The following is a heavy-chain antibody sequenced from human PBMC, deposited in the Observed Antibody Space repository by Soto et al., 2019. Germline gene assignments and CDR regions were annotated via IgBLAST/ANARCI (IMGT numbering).Heavy chain of an antibody. V-gene: IGHV3-30*18. CDR1: VFSFRSYA. J-gene: IGHJ3*02. D-gene: IGHD2-15*01. Sequence: PGGSLRLSCAASVFSFRSYAMHWVRQAPGKGLEWVAVISYDGSKKYYADSVKGRFTISRDNSKNTLYLQMNSLRAEDTTVYYCAKSFGAIAATAFDMWGQGTMVTVSS. CDR3: AKSFGAIAATAFDM. CDR2: ISYDGSKK.